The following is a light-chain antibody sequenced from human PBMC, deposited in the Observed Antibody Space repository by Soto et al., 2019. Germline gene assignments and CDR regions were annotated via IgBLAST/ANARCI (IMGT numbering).Light chain of an antibody. CDR3: QQYDNYPYT. Sequence: DIQMTQSPSTLSASVGDRVTITCRASQSISSWLAWYQQKPGKAPKILIYKASSLESGVQSRFSGSGSGTEYTLTISSLQPDDFATYYCQQYDNYPYTFGQGSKLEIK. J-gene: IGKJ2*01. CDR2: KAS. CDR1: QSISSW. V-gene: IGKV1-5*03.